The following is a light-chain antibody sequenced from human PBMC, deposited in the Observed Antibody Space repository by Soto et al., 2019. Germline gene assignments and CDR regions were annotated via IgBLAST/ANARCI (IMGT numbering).Light chain of an antibody. CDR2: TND. Sequence: QSVLTQPPSASGTPGQRVTISCSGSSSNIGTNTVNWYQQVPGTAPKLLIYTNDQRPSGVPDRFSGSKSGTSASLAISGLQSEDEADYYCAACDDSPNVHMVFGGGTKLTVL. CDR3: AACDDSPNVHMV. V-gene: IGLV1-44*01. J-gene: IGLJ2*01. CDR1: SSNIGTNT.